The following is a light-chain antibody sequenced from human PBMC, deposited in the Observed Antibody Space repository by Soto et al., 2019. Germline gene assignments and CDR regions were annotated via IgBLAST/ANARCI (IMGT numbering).Light chain of an antibody. CDR2: GSS. V-gene: IGKV3-15*01. Sequence: EKVMTQSPATLSVSPGERATLSCRASQRVSSSLAWYQQKPGQAPRLLIYGSSTRATGIPDRFSGSGSGTEFTLTISSLQSEDFAVYYCQQYNNWPLTFGGGTKVEI. CDR1: QRVSSS. CDR3: QQYNNWPLT. J-gene: IGKJ4*01.